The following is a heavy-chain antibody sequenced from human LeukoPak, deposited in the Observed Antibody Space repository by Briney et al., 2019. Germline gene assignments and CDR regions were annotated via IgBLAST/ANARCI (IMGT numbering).Heavy chain of an antibody. V-gene: IGHV3-30*18. D-gene: IGHD3-10*01. CDR3: AKDSETGGLLWFGELLNYFDY. CDR2: ISYDGSNK. Sequence: GGSMRLSCAASGFTFSSYGMHWVRQAPGKGLEWVAVISYDGSNKYYADSVKGRFTISRDNSKNTLYLQMNSLRAEDTAVYYCAKDSETGGLLWFGELLNYFDYWGQGTLVTVSS. J-gene: IGHJ4*02. CDR1: GFTFSSYG.